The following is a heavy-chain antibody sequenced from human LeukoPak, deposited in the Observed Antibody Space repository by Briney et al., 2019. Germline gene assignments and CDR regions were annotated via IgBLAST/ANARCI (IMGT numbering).Heavy chain of an antibody. CDR3: AKDQNAYNYVFDY. D-gene: IGHD5-24*01. CDR2: ITGSGGGT. CDR1: GFTFSSYA. V-gene: IGHV3-23*01. J-gene: IGHJ4*02. Sequence: PGGSLRLSCAASGFTFSSYAMSWVRQAPGKGLEWVSTITGSGGGTYYADSVKGRFSISRDNSKNTLYLQMNSLRAEDTALYYCAKDQNAYNYVFDYWGQGTLVTASS.